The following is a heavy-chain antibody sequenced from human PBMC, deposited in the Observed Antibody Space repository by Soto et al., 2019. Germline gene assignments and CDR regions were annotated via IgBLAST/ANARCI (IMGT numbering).Heavy chain of an antibody. J-gene: IGHJ6*02. CDR1: GGSFSGYF. V-gene: IGHV4-34*01. CDR3: ARDRQFYHFWSGYENEGPDGLDV. Sequence: SETLSLTCAVSGGSFSGYFWTWIRQAPGKGLGWIGEITHSGGTNYNSSLKSRVMISVDTSKKQFSLILSSVTAADTAVYYCARDRQFYHFWSGYENEGPDGLDVWGQGTTVTV. D-gene: IGHD3-3*02. CDR2: ITHSGGT.